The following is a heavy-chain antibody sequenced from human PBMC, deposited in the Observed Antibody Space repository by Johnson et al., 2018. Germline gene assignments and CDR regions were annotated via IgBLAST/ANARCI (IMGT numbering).Heavy chain of an antibody. CDR1: GFTFSSYG. V-gene: IGHV3-30*18. Sequence: VQLVESGGGVVQPGRSLRLSCAASGFTFSSYGMHWVRQAPGKGLEWVAVISYDGSNKKYADSVKGRFTISRNNSKNTLYLQMNSLRAEDTAVYYCAKESGSYYIENAFDIWGQGTMVTVSS. D-gene: IGHD1-26*01. CDR2: ISYDGSNK. CDR3: AKESGSYYIENAFDI. J-gene: IGHJ3*02.